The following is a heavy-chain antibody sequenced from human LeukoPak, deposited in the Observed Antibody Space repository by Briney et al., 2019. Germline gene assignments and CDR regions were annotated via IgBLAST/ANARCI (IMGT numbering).Heavy chain of an antibody. CDR2: ISYDGSNK. D-gene: IGHD5-24*01. V-gene: IGHV3-30*01. Sequence: GGSLRLSCAASGFTFSSYAMHWVCQAPGKGLEWVAVISYDGSNKYYADSVKGRFTISRDNSKNTLYLQMNSLRAEDTAVYYCARPSMMANYYYYYYMDVWGKGTTVTVSS. CDR3: ARPSMMANYYYYYYMDV. J-gene: IGHJ6*03. CDR1: GFTFSSYA.